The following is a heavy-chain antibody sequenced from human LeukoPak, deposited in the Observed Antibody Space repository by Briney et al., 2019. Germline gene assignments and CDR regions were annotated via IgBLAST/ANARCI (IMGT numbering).Heavy chain of an antibody. V-gene: IGHV4-34*01. CDR1: GGSFSGYY. CDR3: ARGPTGYSGSSPAEYYFDY. Sequence: KPSKTLSLTCAVYGGSFSGYYWSWIRQPPGKGLEWIGEINHSGSTNYNPSLKSRVTISVDTSKNQFSLKLSSVTAADTAVYYCARGPTGYSGSSPAEYYFDYWGQGTLVTVSS. D-gene: IGHD1-26*01. CDR2: INHSGST. J-gene: IGHJ4*02.